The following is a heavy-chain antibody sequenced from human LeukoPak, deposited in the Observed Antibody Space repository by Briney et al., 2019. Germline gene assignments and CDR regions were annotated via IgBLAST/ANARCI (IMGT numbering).Heavy chain of an antibody. CDR2: ISGYNGET. Sequence: ASVTVSCKASGYTFTSSGISWVRQAPGQGLEWMGWISGYNGETNYVQKFLGRVTMTIDSSTSTAYMELRSLRSDDTAVYYCAREEGGNYYYMDVWGKGTTVTVSS. J-gene: IGHJ6*03. D-gene: IGHD3-16*01. CDR3: AREEGGNYYYMDV. CDR1: GYTFTSSG. V-gene: IGHV1-18*01.